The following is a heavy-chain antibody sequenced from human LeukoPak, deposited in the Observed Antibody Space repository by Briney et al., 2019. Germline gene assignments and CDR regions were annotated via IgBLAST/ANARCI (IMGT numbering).Heavy chain of an antibody. Sequence: GASVKVSCKASGYTFTGYYMHWVRQAPGQGLEWMGRINPNSGGTNYAQKFQGRVTMTRDTSISTAYMELSRLRSDDTAVYYCARVLAGTTHAFDIWGQGTMVTVPS. J-gene: IGHJ3*02. CDR1: GYTFTGYY. CDR2: INPNSGGT. D-gene: IGHD1-1*01. CDR3: ARVLAGTTHAFDI. V-gene: IGHV1-2*06.